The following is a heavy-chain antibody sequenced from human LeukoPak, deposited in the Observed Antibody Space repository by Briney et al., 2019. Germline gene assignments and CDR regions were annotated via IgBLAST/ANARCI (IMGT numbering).Heavy chain of an antibody. CDR1: GFTFSSYA. CDR2: ISGSGGST. CDR3: AISGGSGSYYPDY. V-gene: IGHV3-23*01. J-gene: IGHJ4*02. D-gene: IGHD3-10*01. Sequence: GGSLRLSCAASGFTFSSYAMSWVRQAPGKGLEWVSAISGSGGSTDYADSVKGRFTISRDNSKNTLYLQMNSLRAEDTAVYYCAISGGSGSYYPDYWGQGTLVTVSS.